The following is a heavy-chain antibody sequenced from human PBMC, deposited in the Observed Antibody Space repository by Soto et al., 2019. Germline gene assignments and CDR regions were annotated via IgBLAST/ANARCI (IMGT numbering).Heavy chain of an antibody. CDR3: VKDSYADFHRVLSTAEYFFDY. J-gene: IGHJ4*01. D-gene: IGHD2-15*01. Sequence: PGGSLRLSCXASGFTFDDYAMHWVRQGPGRGLEWVSGITWNSGKMAYADSVKGRFTIARDDDNNSLYLQMNSLRPEDTALYYCVKDSYADFHRVLSTAEYFFDYWGHGTLVTVSS. V-gene: IGHV3-9*01. CDR2: ITWNSGKM. CDR1: GFTFDDYA.